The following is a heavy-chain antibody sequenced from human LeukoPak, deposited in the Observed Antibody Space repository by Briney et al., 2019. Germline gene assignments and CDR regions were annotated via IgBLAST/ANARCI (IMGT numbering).Heavy chain of an antibody. CDR2: INSDGST. CDR1: GFTLSNSY. V-gene: IGHV3-53*01. J-gene: IGHJ4*02. CDR3: ARDLNC. Sequence: PGGSLRLSCVASGFTLSNSYITWVRQAPGKGLEWVSIINSDGSTYYTDSVKGRITISRDNSKNTVFLQMNSLRAEDTAVYYCARDLNCWGQGTLVTVSS.